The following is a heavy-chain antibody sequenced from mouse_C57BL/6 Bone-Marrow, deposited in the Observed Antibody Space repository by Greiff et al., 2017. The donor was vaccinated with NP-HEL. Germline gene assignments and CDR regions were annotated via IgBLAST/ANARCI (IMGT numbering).Heavy chain of an antibody. D-gene: IGHD3-2*02. Sequence: EVQLQQSGPVLVKPGASVKMSCKASGYTFTDYYMNWVKQSHGKSLEWIGVINPYNGGTSYNQKFKGKATLTVDKSSSTAYMELNSLTSEDSAVYYCATRQLRPWFAYWGQGTLVTVSA. J-gene: IGHJ3*01. CDR2: INPYNGGT. CDR1: GYTFTDYY. CDR3: ATRQLRPWFAY. V-gene: IGHV1-19*01.